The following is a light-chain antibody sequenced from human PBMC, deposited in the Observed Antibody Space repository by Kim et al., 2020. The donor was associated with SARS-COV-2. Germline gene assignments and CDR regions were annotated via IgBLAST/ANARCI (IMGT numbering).Light chain of an antibody. Sequence: ASVGDRVNISCRASQSISSFLNWYQQRPGRAPNLLIYAASTLQSGVPSRFGGSGSGTDFTLTISSLQPEDFATYYCQQNFATPRTFGQGTKVDIK. V-gene: IGKV1-39*01. CDR1: QSISSF. CDR3: QQNFATPRT. J-gene: IGKJ1*01. CDR2: AAS.